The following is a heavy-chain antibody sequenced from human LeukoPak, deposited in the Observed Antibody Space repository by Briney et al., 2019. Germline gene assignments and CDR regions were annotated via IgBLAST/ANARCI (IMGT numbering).Heavy chain of an antibody. CDR1: GGSISGSSYY. V-gene: IGHV4-39*07. D-gene: IGHD5-12*01. Sequence: SETPSLTCTVSGGSISGSSYYWGWIRQPPGKGLEWIGSIYYSGSTYYNPSLKSRVTISVDTSKNQFSLKLSSVTAADTAVYYCARATYGYDVFDYWGQGTLVTVSS. CDR3: ARATYGYDVFDY. CDR2: IYYSGST. J-gene: IGHJ4*02.